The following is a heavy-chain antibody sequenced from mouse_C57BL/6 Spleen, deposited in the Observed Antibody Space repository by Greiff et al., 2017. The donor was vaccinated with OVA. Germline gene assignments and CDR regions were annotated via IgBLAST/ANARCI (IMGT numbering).Heavy chain of an antibody. J-gene: IGHJ3*01. CDR1: GYAFSSSW. Sequence: QVQLKESGPELVKPGASVKISCKASGYAFSSSWLNWVKQRPGKGLEWIGRIYPGDGDTNYNGKFKGKATLTADKSSSTAYMQLSSLTSEDSAVYFCARGKNYDYDGAWFAYWGQGTLVTVSA. D-gene: IGHD2-4*01. CDR2: IYPGDGDT. V-gene: IGHV1-82*01. CDR3: ARGKNYDYDGAWFAY.